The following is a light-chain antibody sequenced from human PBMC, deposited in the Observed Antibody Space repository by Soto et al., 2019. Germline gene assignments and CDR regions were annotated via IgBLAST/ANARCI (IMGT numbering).Light chain of an antibody. CDR1: QSVSSSY. Sequence: EIVLTQSPGTLSLSPGERATLSCRASQSVSSSYLAWYQQKPGQAPRLLIYGASSRATGIPDRFSGGGSGTDFTLXIXRLEPEDFAVYYCQQYGNSPPLTFGGGTKVEIK. J-gene: IGKJ4*01. CDR2: GAS. V-gene: IGKV3-20*01. CDR3: QQYGNSPPLT.